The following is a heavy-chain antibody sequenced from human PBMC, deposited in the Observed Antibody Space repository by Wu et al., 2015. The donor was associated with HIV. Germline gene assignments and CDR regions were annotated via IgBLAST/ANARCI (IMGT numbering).Heavy chain of an antibody. CDR3: ARESIKWVPLAGMDY. CDR2: TNPNSGGR. J-gene: IGHJ4*02. CDR1: GYTFTNYF. D-gene: IGHD6-19*01. Sequence: QVQLVQSGAEVKKPGASVKVSCKTSGYTFTNYFIHWVRQAPGQGLEWVGWTNPNSGGRDYAQKFQGRVTMTRDTSISTDYMELSSLRFDDTAVYYCARESIKWVPLAGMDYWGQGNPG. V-gene: IGHV1-2*02.